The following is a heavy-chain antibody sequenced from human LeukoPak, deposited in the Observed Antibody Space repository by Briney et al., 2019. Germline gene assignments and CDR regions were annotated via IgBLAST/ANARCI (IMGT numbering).Heavy chain of an antibody. Sequence: GGSLRLSCAASGFTFSSHAMSWVRQAPGKGLEWVSAISGSGGSTYYADSVKGRFTISRDNSKNTLYLQMNSLRAEDTAVYYCANAPVWARNWFDPWGQGTLVTVSS. J-gene: IGHJ5*02. CDR2: ISGSGGST. CDR1: GFTFSSHA. V-gene: IGHV3-23*01. CDR3: ANAPVWARNWFDP. D-gene: IGHD2-8*01.